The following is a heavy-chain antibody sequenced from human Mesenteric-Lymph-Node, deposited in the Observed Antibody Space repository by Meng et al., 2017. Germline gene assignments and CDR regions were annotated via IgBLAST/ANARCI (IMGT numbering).Heavy chain of an antibody. Sequence: GESLKISCVVSGFAFSGNWMSWVRQAPGKGLEWLANIHPDGTDYHYVDSVKGRFTISRDNTNNFLYLELNSLRAEDTAMYYCARDPVTSDWGQGTLVTVSS. D-gene: IGHD5-18*01. V-gene: IGHV3-7*01. CDR3: ARDPVTSD. CDR2: IHPDGTDY. J-gene: IGHJ4*02. CDR1: GFAFSGNW.